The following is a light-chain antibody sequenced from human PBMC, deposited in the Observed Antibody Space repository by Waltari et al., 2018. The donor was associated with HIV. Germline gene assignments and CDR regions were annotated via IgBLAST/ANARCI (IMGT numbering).Light chain of an antibody. J-gene: IGKJ4*01. V-gene: IGKV3-11*01. CDR1: QSVSRH. CDR2: EIS. CDR3: QQRGTWPQVT. Sequence: CRASQSVSRHLAWYQQKSGQAPRLLIYEISTRAAGTPGRFNGSGSGTDFTLTITDVEPADVAVYYCQQRGTWPQVTFGGGTRVEI.